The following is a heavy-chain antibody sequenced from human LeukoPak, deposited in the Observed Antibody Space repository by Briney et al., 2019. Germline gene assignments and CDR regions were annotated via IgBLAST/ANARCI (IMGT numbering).Heavy chain of an antibody. CDR1: GFTFGKYW. CDR2: INSGGGHI. J-gene: IGHJ4*02. D-gene: IGHD3-22*01. Sequence: GGSLRLSCAASGFTFGKYWMHWVRQAPGKGLVWVSYINSGGGHIDYADSVRGRFTISRDNAKNSLYLQMNSLRAEDTAVYYCARGAYYYEDWGQGTLVTVSS. CDR3: ARGAYYYED. V-gene: IGHV3-74*01.